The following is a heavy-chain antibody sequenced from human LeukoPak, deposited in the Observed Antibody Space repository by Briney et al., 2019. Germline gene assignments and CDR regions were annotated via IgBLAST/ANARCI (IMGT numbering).Heavy chain of an antibody. CDR3: ARDGQQLVSRYNWFDP. V-gene: IGHV1-69*13. D-gene: IGHD6-13*01. CDR1: GGTFSSYA. Sequence: SVKVSCKASGGTFSSYAISWVRQAPGQGLEWMGGNIPIFGTANYAQKFQGRVTITADESTSTAYMELRSLRSEDTAVYYCARDGQQLVSRYNWFDPWGQGTLVTVSS. CDR2: NIPIFGTA. J-gene: IGHJ5*02.